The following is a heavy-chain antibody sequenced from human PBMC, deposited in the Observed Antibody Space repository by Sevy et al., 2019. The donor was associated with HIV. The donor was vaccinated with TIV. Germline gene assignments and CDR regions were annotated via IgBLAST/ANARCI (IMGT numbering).Heavy chain of an antibody. CDR3: ANTIGKVSKEYYYCGMDV. CDR2: ISVSGGFT. CDR1: GFTFIKYA. V-gene: IGHV3-23*01. D-gene: IGHD3-10*01. J-gene: IGHJ6*02. Sequence: GGSLRLSCAASGFTFIKYAMTWVRQAPGKGLEWVSAISVSGGFTYYADSVMGRFTTSRDNSKNTLYLQINSLRAEDTDVYYCANTIGKVSKEYYYCGMDVWGQGTTVTVSS.